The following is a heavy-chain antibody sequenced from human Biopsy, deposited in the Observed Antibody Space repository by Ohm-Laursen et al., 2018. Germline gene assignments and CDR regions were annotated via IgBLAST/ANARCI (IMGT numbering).Heavy chain of an antibody. V-gene: IGHV3-53*01. CDR2: IYLDGNT. CDR3: VRGRAY. J-gene: IGHJ4*02. Sequence: ETLSLTCPASGFTVSTTYMSWVRQAPGKGLEWVSIIYLDGNTYYTDSVKGRFTISRDNSKNALYLQMNSLRPADTAKYYCVRGRAYWGQGTLVTVSS. CDR1: GFTVSTTY.